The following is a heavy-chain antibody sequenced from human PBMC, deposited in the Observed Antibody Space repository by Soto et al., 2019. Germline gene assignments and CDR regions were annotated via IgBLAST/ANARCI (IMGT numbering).Heavy chain of an antibody. J-gene: IGHJ3*01. CDR2: IHPSGQPI. Sequence: EVQLVESGGGLVQPGGSLRLSCAVSGFTFSSPEMYWVRQAPGKGLEWISYIHPSGQPIFYADSVKGRFTISRDNANNSLFLQMNSLRAEDTAVYYCARRASRWGQGTMVTVSS. CDR1: GFTFSSPE. D-gene: IGHD1-26*01. CDR3: ARRASR. V-gene: IGHV3-48*03.